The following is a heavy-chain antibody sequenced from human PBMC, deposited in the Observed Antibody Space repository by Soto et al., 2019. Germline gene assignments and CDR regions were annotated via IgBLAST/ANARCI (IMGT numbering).Heavy chain of an antibody. D-gene: IGHD3-3*01. Sequence: QVQLVQSGAEVKKPGASVKVSCKASGYTFTSYGISWVRQAPGQGLDWMGWISAYNGNTNYAQKLKGRVTMTTDTSTSNAYVELRSLRSDDTAVYYCAREEYVFWSPGPRDYWGQGTLVTVAS. CDR1: GYTFTSYG. J-gene: IGHJ4*02. CDR2: ISAYNGNT. CDR3: AREEYVFWSPGPRDY. V-gene: IGHV1-18*01.